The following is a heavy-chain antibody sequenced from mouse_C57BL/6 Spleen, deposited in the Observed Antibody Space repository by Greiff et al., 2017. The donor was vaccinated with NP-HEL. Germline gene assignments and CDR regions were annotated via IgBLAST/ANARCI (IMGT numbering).Heavy chain of an antibody. D-gene: IGHD1-1*01. CDR1: GFTFTDYY. V-gene: IGHV7-3*01. CDR3: ARSLRYYLDY. Sequence: EVNLVESGGGLVQPGGSLSLSCAASGFTFTDYYMSWVRQPPGKALEWLGFIRNKANGYTTEYSASVKGRFTISRDNSQSILYLQMNALRAEDSATYYGARSLRYYLDYWGQGTTLTVSS. J-gene: IGHJ2*01. CDR2: IRNKANGYTT.